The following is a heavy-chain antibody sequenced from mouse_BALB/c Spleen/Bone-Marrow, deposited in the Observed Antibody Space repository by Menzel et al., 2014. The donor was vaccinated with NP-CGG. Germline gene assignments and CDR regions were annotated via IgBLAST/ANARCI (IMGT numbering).Heavy chain of an antibody. CDR2: IYPKSVDT. CDR3: ARSGYTNYWYFDV. Sequence: QVQLQQSGPELVKPGASVKMSCKASGYTFTDYVISWVKQRTGQGLEWIGEIYPKSVDTYYSEKFEGKATLTADKSSNTAYMQLSSLTSEDSAVYFCARSGYTNYWYFDVWGAGTTVTVSS. D-gene: IGHD1-1*01. V-gene: IGHV1-81*01. J-gene: IGHJ1*01. CDR1: GYTFTDYV.